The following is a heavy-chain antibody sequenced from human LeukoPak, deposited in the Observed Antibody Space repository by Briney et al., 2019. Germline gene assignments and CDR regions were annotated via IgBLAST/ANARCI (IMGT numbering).Heavy chain of an antibody. CDR2: IKQDGSEI. Sequence: GGSLRLSCAASGFTLRSYWMTWVRQAPGKGLEWVANIKQDGSEIHYVDSVKGRFTISRDDAKNSLFLQMNSLRAEDTAVYYCARETYYGMDVWGQGTTVTVSS. J-gene: IGHJ6*02. V-gene: IGHV3-7*01. CDR3: ARETYYGMDV. CDR1: GFTLRSYW.